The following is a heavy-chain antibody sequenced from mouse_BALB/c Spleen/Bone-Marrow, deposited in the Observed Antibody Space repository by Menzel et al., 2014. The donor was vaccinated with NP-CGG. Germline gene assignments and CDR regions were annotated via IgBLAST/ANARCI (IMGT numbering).Heavy chain of an antibody. CDR2: IYPGNVNT. V-gene: IGHV1S56*01. CDR1: GYTFTSYY. Sequence: VQLQQSGLELVKPGASVRISCKASGYTFTSYYIHWVKQRPGQGLEWIGWIYPGNVNTKYNEKFKGKATLTADKSSSTAYMQLSGLTSEDSAVYFCARERGTTAYFDYWGQGTTLTVSS. D-gene: IGHD1-2*01. J-gene: IGHJ2*01. CDR3: ARERGTTAYFDY.